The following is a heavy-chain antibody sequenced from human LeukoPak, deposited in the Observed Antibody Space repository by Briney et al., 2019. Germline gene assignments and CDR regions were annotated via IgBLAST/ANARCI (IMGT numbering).Heavy chain of an antibody. J-gene: IGHJ4*02. Sequence: GGSLRLSCAASGFTFSSYAMSWVRQSPGKGLEWVSAISGSGGNTYSADSVKGRCTISRDNAKNTLYLEMNSLRAEDTAVYYCARDGFGSGWDFDYWGQGTLVTVSS. CDR1: GFTFSSYA. V-gene: IGHV3-23*01. D-gene: IGHD6-19*01. CDR3: ARDGFGSGWDFDY. CDR2: ISGSGGNT.